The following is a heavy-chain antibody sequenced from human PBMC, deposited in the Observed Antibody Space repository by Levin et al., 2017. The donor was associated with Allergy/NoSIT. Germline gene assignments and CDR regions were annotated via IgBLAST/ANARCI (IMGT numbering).Heavy chain of an antibody. J-gene: IGHJ6*03. CDR1: GYTFTGYY. Sequence: ASVKVSCKASGYTFTGYYMHWVRQAPGQGLEWMGWINPNSGGTNYAQKFQGRVTMTRDTSISTAYMELSRLRSDDTAVYYCARDDGSGRGYYYYMDVWGKGTTVTVSS. D-gene: IGHD3-10*01. V-gene: IGHV1-2*02. CDR2: INPNSGGT. CDR3: ARDDGSGRGYYYYMDV.